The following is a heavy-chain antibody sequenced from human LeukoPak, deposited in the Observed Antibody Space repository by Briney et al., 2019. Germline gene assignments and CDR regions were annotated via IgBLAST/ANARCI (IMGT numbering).Heavy chain of an antibody. J-gene: IGHJ6*03. D-gene: IGHD3-3*01. CDR2: IYYSGST. V-gene: IGHV4-39*01. CDR1: GGSISSSSYY. Sequence: SETLSLTCTVSGGSISSSSYYWGWSRQPRGKGLEWIGSIYYSGSTYYNPSVKSRVTISVYTDKNEFSLKLSSVTAADTAVYYCARLLRFLEWSVPAYYYYYMDVWGKGTTVTVSS. CDR3: ARLLRFLEWSVPAYYYYYMDV.